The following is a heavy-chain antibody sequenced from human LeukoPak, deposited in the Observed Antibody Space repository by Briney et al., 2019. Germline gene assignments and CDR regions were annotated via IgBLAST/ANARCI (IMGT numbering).Heavy chain of an antibody. D-gene: IGHD2-2*01. J-gene: IGHJ5*02. Sequence: PGGSLRLSCAASGSTFRSHTMNWVRQAPGKGLEWISYISNTGSVIYYADSVKGRFTISRDNSKNTLYLQMNSLRAEDTAVYYCAKWNIVVVPAGGWFDPWGQGTLVTVSS. CDR2: ISNTGSVI. CDR3: AKWNIVVVPAGGWFDP. CDR1: GSTFRSHT. V-gene: IGHV3-23*01.